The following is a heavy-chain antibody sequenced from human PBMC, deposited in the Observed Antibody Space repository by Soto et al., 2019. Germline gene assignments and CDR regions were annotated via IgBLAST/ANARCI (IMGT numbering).Heavy chain of an antibody. J-gene: IGHJ6*02. V-gene: IGHV3-15*07. CDR2: IKSKTDGGTT. CDR3: TTDPRGEGYCSGGSCYNYYYYGMDV. D-gene: IGHD2-15*01. CDR1: GFTFSNAW. Sequence: GGSLRLSCAASGFTFSNAWMNWVRQAPGKGLEWVGRIKSKTDGGTTDYAAPVKGRFTISRDDSKNTLYLQMNSLKTEDTAVYYCTTDPRGEGYCSGGSCYNYYYYGMDVWGQGTTVTVSS.